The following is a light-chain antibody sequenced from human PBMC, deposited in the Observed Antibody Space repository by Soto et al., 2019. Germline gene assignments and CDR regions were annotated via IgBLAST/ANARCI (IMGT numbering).Light chain of an antibody. J-gene: IGLJ1*01. V-gene: IGLV2-14*01. Sequence: QSALTQPASVSGSPGQSITISCTGTSSDVGGYNYVSWYLHHPGKAPKLMIYEVSNRPPGVSNRFSGSKSGNTASLTISGLQADGEADYDCSSKTSSSRNVFGTGTKLTVL. CDR3: SSKTSSSRNV. CDR1: SSDVGGYNY. CDR2: EVS.